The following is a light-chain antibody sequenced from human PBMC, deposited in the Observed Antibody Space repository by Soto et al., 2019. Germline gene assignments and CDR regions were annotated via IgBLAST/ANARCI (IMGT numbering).Light chain of an antibody. V-gene: IGLV2-14*01. Sequence: QSVLTQPASVSGSPGQSITISCTGASNDVGAYKFISWYQQQPGKAPKLMIYEVSNRPSGVSNRFSGSKSGNTASLTISGLQAEDEGDYYCSSYTSNTVIFGGGTKATVL. CDR3: SSYTSNTVI. J-gene: IGLJ2*01. CDR2: EVS. CDR1: SNDVGAYKF.